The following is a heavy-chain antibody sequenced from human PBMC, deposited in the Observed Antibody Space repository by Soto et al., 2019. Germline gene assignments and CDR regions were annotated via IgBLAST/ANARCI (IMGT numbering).Heavy chain of an antibody. CDR3: ARLGGSYAVPHFDY. D-gene: IGHD1-26*01. Sequence: SETLSLTCAVSGGSISSTNWWSWVRQPPGKGLEWIGEIYHSGSTNYSPSLKSRVTISVDKSKNQFSLRLSSVTAADTAVYYCARLGGSYAVPHFDYWGQGTLVTVSS. V-gene: IGHV4-4*02. CDR2: IYHSGST. CDR1: GGSISSTNW. J-gene: IGHJ4*02.